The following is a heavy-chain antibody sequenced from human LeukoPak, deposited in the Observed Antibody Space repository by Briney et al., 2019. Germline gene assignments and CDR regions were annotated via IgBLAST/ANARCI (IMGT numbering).Heavy chain of an antibody. CDR2: TYYRSKWYI. J-gene: IGHJ4*02. CDR3: ARAMRITAAGTFYFDY. V-gene: IGHV6-1*01. CDR1: GDSVSSNSAT. D-gene: IGHD6-25*01. Sequence: SQTLSLTCAISGDSVSSNSATWNWIRQSPSRGLEWLGRTYYRSKWYIDYAVSVKSRITINPDTSKNQFSLQLNPVTPEDTAVYYCARAMRITAAGTFYFDYWGQGTLVTVSS.